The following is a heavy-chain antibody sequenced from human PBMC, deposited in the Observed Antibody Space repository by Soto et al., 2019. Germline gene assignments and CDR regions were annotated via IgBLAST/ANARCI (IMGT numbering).Heavy chain of an antibody. CDR1: GGTFSSYP. J-gene: IGHJ6*02. V-gene: IGHV1-69*13. CDR2: IIPIFGTA. D-gene: IGHD2-21*02. CDR3: ARQIHLTSYYGMDV. Sequence: ASVKVSCKASGGTFSSYPISWVRQGPGQGLEWMGGIIPIFGTANYAQKFQGRVTITADESTSTAYMELSSLRSEDTAVYYCARQIHLTSYYGMDVWGQGTTVTVSS.